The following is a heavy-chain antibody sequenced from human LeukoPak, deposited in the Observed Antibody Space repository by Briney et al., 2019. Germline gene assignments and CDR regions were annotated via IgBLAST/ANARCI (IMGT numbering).Heavy chain of an antibody. V-gene: IGHV4-34*01. Sequence: SETLSLTGAVYGGSFSGYYWSWIRQPPGKGREWIGSIYYSGSTYYNPSLKSRVTISVDTSKNQFSLKLSSVTAADTAVYYCARHPPAAIMYNWFDPWGQGTLVTVSS. J-gene: IGHJ5*02. CDR3: ARHPPAAIMYNWFDP. CDR1: GGSFSGYY. D-gene: IGHD2-2*01. CDR2: IYYSGST.